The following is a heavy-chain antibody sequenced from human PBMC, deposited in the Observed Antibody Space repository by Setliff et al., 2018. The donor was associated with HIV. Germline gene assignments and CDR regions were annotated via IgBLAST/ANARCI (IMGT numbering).Heavy chain of an antibody. D-gene: IGHD1-7*01. V-gene: IGHV4-59*11. J-gene: IGHJ6*02. Sequence: PWETLSLTCTVSGGSIRSHYWSWIRQPPGKGLEWIGSFYHTGSTHYNPSLKSRTTMSLDTSRNQVSLKLSSVSAADTAVYYCARDQGLELRGDYYYYGMDVWGQGTTVTVSS. CDR1: GGSIRSHY. CDR3: ARDQGLELRGDYYYYGMDV. CDR2: FYHTGST.